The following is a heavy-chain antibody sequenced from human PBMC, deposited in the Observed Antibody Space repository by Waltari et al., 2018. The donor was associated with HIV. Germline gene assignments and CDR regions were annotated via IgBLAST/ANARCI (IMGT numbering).Heavy chain of an antibody. CDR2: IYYSGST. D-gene: IGHD3-22*01. Sequence: ESGPGLVKPSQTLSLTCTVSGGSISSGGYYWSWIRQHPGKGLEWIGFIYYSGSTYYNPSLKSRVTISVDTSKNQFSLKLSSVTAADTAVYYCARDGKSSYYYDSSPNWFDPWGQGTLVAVSS. J-gene: IGHJ5*02. CDR1: GGSISSGGYY. CDR3: ARDGKSSYYYDSSPNWFDP. V-gene: IGHV4-31*03.